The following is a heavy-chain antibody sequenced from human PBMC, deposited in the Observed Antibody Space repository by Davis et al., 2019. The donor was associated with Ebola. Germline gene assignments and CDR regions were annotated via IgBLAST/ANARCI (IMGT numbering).Heavy chain of an antibody. V-gene: IGHV3-23*01. J-gene: IGHJ6*02. D-gene: IGHD6-13*01. CDR3: ANAITAAGKGYYYYGMDV. CDR2: ISGSGGST. Sequence: PGGSLRLSCAASGFTFSSYAMSWVRQAPGKGLEWVSAISGSGGSTYYADSVKGRFTTSRDNSKNTLYLQMNSLRAEDTAVYYCANAITAAGKGYYYYGMDVWGQGTTVTVSS. CDR1: GFTFSSYA.